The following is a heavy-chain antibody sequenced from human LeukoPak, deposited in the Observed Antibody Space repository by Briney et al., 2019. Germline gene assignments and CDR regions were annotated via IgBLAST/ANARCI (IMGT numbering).Heavy chain of an antibody. CDR2: IRNDGNKY. V-gene: IGHV3-30*02. Sequence: GGSLRLSCVVSGFTFSTSGIHWVRQSPGKGLDWVAFIRNDGNKYNYAESVKGRFTISRDNSKNTLYLQMGSLSAEDTAVYECVKVDIWGQATLVTVYS. J-gene: IGHJ4*02. CDR1: GFTFSTSG. D-gene: IGHD2-15*01. CDR3: VKVDI.